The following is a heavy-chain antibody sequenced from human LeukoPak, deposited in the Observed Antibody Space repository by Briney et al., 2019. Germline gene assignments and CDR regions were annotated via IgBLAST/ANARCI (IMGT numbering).Heavy chain of an antibody. CDR2: IYTSGST. J-gene: IGHJ4*02. Sequence: PSETLSLTCTVSGGSISSYYWSWIRQPAGKGLEWIGRIYTSGSTNYNPSLKSRVTMSVDTSKNQFSLKLSSVTAADTAVYYCASSSWYFAPGRLDYWGQGTLVTVSS. CDR3: ASSSWYFAPGRLDY. CDR1: GGSISSYY. D-gene: IGHD6-13*01. V-gene: IGHV4-4*07.